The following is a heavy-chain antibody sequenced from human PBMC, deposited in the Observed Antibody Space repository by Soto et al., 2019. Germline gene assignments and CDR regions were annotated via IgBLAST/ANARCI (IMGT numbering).Heavy chain of an antibody. V-gene: IGHV4-31*03. Sequence: PSETLSLTCTVSGGSISSGGYYWSWIRQHPGKGLEWIGYIYYSGSTYYNPSLKSRVTISVDTSKNQFSLKLSSVTAADTAVYYCARDFSSSSWFDPWGQGTLVTVSS. CDR2: IYYSGST. CDR1: GGSISSGGYY. CDR3: ARDFSSSSWFDP. D-gene: IGHD6-6*01. J-gene: IGHJ5*02.